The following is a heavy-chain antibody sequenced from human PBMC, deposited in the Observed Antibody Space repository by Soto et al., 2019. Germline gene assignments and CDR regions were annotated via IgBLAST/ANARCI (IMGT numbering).Heavy chain of an antibody. J-gene: IGHJ4*02. CDR2: IHYSGSI. V-gene: IGHV4-31*03. CDR3: TRGLDRAKLGY. CDR1: DGSIDSGSYY. Sequence: QVQLQESGPRLVKPSQTLSLTCTVSDGSIDSGSYYRSWVRQYPGKGLEWIGSIHYSGSIYYSPSLRSRLTMSADTSKNQFSLKLSSVTVADTAVYYCTRGLDRAKLGYWGQGIQVIVSS. D-gene: IGHD1-26*01.